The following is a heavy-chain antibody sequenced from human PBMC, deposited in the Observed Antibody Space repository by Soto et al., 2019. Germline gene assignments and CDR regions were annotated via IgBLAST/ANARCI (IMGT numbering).Heavy chain of an antibody. Sequence: PGESLKISCHGSGYRFTIFCIGWVVQMPGKGLEWMGIAQPGHSDTRYSPSFQGHVTISADESTNTAYLQWSSLRASDTAMYFCARHGYSSSWYPDHWGQGTLVTVSS. CDR1: GYRFTIFC. V-gene: IGHV5-51*01. CDR2: AQPGHSDT. CDR3: ARHGYSSSWYPDH. J-gene: IGHJ4*02. D-gene: IGHD6-13*01.